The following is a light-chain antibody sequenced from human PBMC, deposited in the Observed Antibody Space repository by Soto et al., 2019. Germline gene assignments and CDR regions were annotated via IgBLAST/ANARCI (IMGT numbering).Light chain of an antibody. J-gene: IGKJ1*01. V-gene: IGKV4-1*01. CDR2: AAS. CDR1: QSVLYSSNNKNY. CDR3: QQSYSTWT. Sequence: DIVMTQSPDSLAVSLGERATINCKSSQSVLYSSNNKNYLAWYQQKPGKAPKLLIYAASSLQSGVPSRFSGSGSGTDFTLTISSLQPEDFATYYCQQSYSTWTFGQGTKVDIK.